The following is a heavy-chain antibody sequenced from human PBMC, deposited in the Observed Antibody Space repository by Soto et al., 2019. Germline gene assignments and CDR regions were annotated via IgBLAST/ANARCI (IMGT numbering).Heavy chain of an antibody. Sequence: QITLKEAGPTLVKPTQTLTLTCSFSGFSLITSGVGVGWIRPPPGKAVEWLTLIYWDDDTGYSTSLRNRLTISKHTARNHVVLTTTNMDPADTATYSCAHTLEPRIFHSWGQGTMVTVSS. J-gene: IGHJ4*02. D-gene: IGHD1-1*01. CDR3: AHTLEPRIFHS. CDR2: IYWDDDT. V-gene: IGHV2-5*02. CDR1: GFSLITSGVG.